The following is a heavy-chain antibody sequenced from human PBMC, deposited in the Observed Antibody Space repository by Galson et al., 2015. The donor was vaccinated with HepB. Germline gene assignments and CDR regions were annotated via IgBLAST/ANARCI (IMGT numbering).Heavy chain of an antibody. CDR1: GFTFSSYE. CDR3: ARDSGYPLYYYYYYGMDV. J-gene: IGHJ6*02. CDR2: ISSSGSTI. Sequence: SLRLSCAASGFTFSSYEMNWVRQAPGKGLEWVSYISSSGSTIYYADSVKGRFTISRDNAKNSLYLQMNSLRAEDTAVYYCARDSGYPLYYYYYYGMDVWGQGTTVTVSS. V-gene: IGHV3-48*03. D-gene: IGHD3-9*01.